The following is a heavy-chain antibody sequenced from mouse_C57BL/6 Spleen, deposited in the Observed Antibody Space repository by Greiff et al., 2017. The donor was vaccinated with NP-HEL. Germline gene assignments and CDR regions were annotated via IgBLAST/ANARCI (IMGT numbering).Heavy chain of an antibody. Sequence: VQLQQPGAELVKPGASVKLSCKASGYTFTSYWMHWVKQRPGQGLEWIGMIHPNSGSTNYNEKFKSKATLTVDKSSSTAYMQLSSLTSEDSAVYYCARSSGTKAMDYWGQGTSVTVSS. V-gene: IGHV1-64*01. CDR1: GYTFTSYW. CDR2: IHPNSGST. CDR3: ARSSGTKAMDY. D-gene: IGHD4-1*01. J-gene: IGHJ4*01.